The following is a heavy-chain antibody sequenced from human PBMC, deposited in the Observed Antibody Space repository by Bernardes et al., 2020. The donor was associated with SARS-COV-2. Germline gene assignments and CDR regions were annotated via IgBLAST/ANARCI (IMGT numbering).Heavy chain of an antibody. D-gene: IGHD3-10*01. Sequence: ASVKVSCKASGDSFTSYYVHWVRQAPGQGLEWMGIINRSGGTTIYAQKFEGRVTMTTDTSTSTVYMELSSLRSDDTALYYCATTYGWGDGPPETYGLDVWGKGTTVTVSS. CDR1: GDSFTSYY. CDR2: INRSGGTT. V-gene: IGHV1-46*01. CDR3: ATTYGWGDGPPETYGLDV. J-gene: IGHJ6*04.